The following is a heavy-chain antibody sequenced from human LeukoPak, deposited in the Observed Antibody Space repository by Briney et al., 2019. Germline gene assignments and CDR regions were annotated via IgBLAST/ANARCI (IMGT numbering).Heavy chain of an antibody. D-gene: IGHD2-21*02. CDR3: AGDCGGDCYSLLAFDY. J-gene: IGHJ4*02. V-gene: IGHV3-23*01. Sequence: VQPWGSLRLSCAASGFTFSSYAMSWVRQAPGKGLEWVLAISGSGGSTYYADSVKGRFTISRDNSKNTLYLQINSLRAVDTAVYYCAGDCGGDCYSLLAFDYWGQGTLVTVSS. CDR1: GFTFSSYA. CDR2: ISGSGGST.